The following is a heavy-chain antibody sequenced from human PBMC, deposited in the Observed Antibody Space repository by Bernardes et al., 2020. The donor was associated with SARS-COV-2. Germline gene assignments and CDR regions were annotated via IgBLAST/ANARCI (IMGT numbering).Heavy chain of an antibody. D-gene: IGHD6-19*01. CDR2: ISGSGGTT. CDR3: AKAGKPSGWYSGDY. V-gene: IGHV3-23*01. CDR1: GFSFSNYG. J-gene: IGHJ4*02. Sequence: GGSLRLSCAASGFSFSNYGMSWVRQAPGKGLEWVSLISGSGGTTYYADSVKGRFTISRDNSKNTLYLQINSLRAEDTAVYYCAKAGKPSGWYSGDYWGQGTLVTVSS.